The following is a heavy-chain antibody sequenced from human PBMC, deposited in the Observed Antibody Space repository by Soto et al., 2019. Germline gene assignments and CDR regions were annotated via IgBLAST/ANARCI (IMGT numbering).Heavy chain of an antibody. Sequence: ASVKVSCKASGYTFTSYGISWVRQAPGQGLEWMGRISAYNGNTNYAQKLQGRVTMTTDTSTSTAYMELRSLRSDDTAVYYCAREYYYDSSGYSPVYCFDYWGQGTLVTVSS. J-gene: IGHJ4*02. CDR2: ISAYNGNT. D-gene: IGHD3-22*01. V-gene: IGHV1-18*04. CDR1: GYTFTSYG. CDR3: AREYYYDSSGYSPVYCFDY.